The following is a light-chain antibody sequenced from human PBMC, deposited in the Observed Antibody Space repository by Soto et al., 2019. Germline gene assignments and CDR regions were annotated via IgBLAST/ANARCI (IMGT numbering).Light chain of an antibody. J-gene: IGKJ1*01. V-gene: IGKV1-5*03. Sequence: DNRMIQSPSTMSASVGDRVTITCRASQSISAWLAWYQQKPGKAPKLLIYKASTLESGVPSRFSGSGSGTEFTLTISSLQPDDFATYYCQQYNSDSRTFGQGTKVEIK. CDR1: QSISAW. CDR2: KAS. CDR3: QQYNSDSRT.